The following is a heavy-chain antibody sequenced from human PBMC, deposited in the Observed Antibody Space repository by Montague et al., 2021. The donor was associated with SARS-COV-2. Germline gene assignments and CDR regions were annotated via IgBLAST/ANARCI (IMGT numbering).Heavy chain of an antibody. J-gene: IGHJ4*02. CDR2: ITSTSRYI. Sequence: SLRLSCAASEFTFSDYNMNWVRHAPGKGLEWVSSITSTSRYIYYXDSVRGRFTISRANGKKLLYLQMNSLRAEDTAIYYCAGGILSSPVGLDYWGQGTLVTVSA. V-gene: IGHV3-21*01. CDR3: AGGILSSPVGLDY. D-gene: IGHD1-1*01. CDR1: EFTFSDYN.